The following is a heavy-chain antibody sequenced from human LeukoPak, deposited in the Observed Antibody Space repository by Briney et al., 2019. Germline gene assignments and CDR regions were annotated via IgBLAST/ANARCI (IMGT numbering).Heavy chain of an antibody. Sequence: GGSLRLSCTVSGFTVSTNSWSWVRQAPGKGLEWVSAISGSGGSTYYADSVKGRFTISRDNSKNTLYLQMNSLRAEDTAVYYCAKGMGTNWWDAFDIWGQGTMVTVSS. CDR1: GFTVSTNS. D-gene: IGHD2-8*02. J-gene: IGHJ3*02. CDR2: ISGSGGST. V-gene: IGHV3-23*01. CDR3: AKGMGTNWWDAFDI.